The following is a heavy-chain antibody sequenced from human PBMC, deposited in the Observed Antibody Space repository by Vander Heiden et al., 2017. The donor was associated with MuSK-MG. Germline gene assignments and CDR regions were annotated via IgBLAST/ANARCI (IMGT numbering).Heavy chain of an antibody. CDR1: GGSISSSSYY. Sequence: QLQLQESGPGLVKPSETLSLTCTVSGGSISSSSYYWGWIRQPPGKGLEWIGSIYYSGSTYYNPSLKSRVTISGDTSKNQFSLKLSSVTAADTAVYYCARRIAAHYHWFDPWGQGTLVTVSS. J-gene: IGHJ5*02. CDR3: ARRIAAHYHWFDP. D-gene: IGHD6-13*01. CDR2: IYYSGST. V-gene: IGHV4-39*01.